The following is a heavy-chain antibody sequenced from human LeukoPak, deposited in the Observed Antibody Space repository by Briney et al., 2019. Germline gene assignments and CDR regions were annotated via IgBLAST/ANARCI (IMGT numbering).Heavy chain of an antibody. CDR3: ARGKTSDDIVEDAFDI. D-gene: IGHD2-15*01. Sequence: GGSLRLSCAASGFSVNTNYMTWVRQAPGKGLEWVSVLYSGGGAYYADSVKDRFTISRDYSQNTLLLQMNNLRAEDTALCYCARGKTSDDIVEDAFDIWGQGTMVAVSS. CDR2: LYSGGGA. J-gene: IGHJ3*02. CDR1: GFSVNTNY. V-gene: IGHV3-66*01.